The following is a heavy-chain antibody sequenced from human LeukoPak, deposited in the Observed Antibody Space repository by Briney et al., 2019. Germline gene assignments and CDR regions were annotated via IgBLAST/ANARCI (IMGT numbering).Heavy chain of an antibody. J-gene: IGHJ5*02. CDR2: MNPNSGNT. CDR3: ARGSYYYDFWSGYRNWFDP. V-gene: IGHV1-8*01. Sequence: ASVKVSCKASGYTFTSYDINWVRQATGQGLEWMGWMNPNSGNTGYAQKFQGRVTMTRNTSISTAYMELSSLRSEDTAVYYCARGSYYYDFWSGYRNWFDPWGQGTLVTVPS. CDR1: GYTFTSYD. D-gene: IGHD3-3*01.